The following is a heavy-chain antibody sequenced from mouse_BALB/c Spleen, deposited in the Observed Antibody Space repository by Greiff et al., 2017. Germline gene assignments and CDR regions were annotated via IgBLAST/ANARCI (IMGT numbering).Heavy chain of an antibody. CDR2: IRNKANGYTT. CDR1: GFTFTDYY. CDR3: ARDIKLRDAMDY. D-gene: IGHD2-4*01. V-gene: IGHV7-3*02. Sequence: EVQVVESGGGLVQPGGSLRLSCATSGFTFTDYYMSWVRQPPGKALEWLGFIRNKANGYTTEYSASVKGRFTISRDNSQSILYLQMNTLRAEDSATYYCARDIKLRDAMDYWGQGTSVTVSS. J-gene: IGHJ4*01.